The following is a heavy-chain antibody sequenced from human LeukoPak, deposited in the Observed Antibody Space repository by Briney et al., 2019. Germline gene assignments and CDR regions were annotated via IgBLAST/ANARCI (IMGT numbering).Heavy chain of an antibody. D-gene: IGHD2-15*01. Sequence: GGSLRLSCAASGFTFSSYGMHWVRQAPGKGLEWVSRINNDGSGTTYADSVKGRFTISRDDAKNTLYLQMNSLRAEDTAVYYCVRGGESTWSWGQGTLVTVSS. CDR1: GFTFSSYG. J-gene: IGHJ5*02. V-gene: IGHV3-74*01. CDR2: INNDGSGT. CDR3: VRGGESTWS.